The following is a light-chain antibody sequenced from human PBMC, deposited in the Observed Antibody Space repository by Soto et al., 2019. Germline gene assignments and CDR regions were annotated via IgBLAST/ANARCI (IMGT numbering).Light chain of an antibody. V-gene: IGKV1-39*01. Sequence: DTPMTQSPSSLPASVGDRVTITCRASQTVAKSLNWYHQKPGKAPELLIYATSHLQSGVPSRFSGSGSGTDFTLTINSLQPEDFATYYCQQSYSMPPTFGQGTRLEVK. J-gene: IGKJ1*01. CDR2: ATS. CDR3: QQSYSMPPT. CDR1: QTVAKS.